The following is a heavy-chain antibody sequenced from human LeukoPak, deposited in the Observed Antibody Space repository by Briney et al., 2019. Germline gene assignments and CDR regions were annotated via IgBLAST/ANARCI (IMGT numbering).Heavy chain of an antibody. Sequence: GASLRLSCSASAFTFTMYWMHWIRHAPGKGLGWVSRISTDGSSTTYAYSVKGRVTISRDNGRNTLYLQMYSLRAEDTAVYYCASYLTSIPSGMDVWGQGTTVTVSS. CDR2: ISTDGSST. V-gene: IGHV3-74*01. J-gene: IGHJ6*02. CDR3: ASYLTSIPSGMDV. D-gene: IGHD2/OR15-2a*01. CDR1: AFTFTMYW.